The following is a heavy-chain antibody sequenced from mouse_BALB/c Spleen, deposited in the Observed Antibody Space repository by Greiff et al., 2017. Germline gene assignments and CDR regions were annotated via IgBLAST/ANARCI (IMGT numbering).Heavy chain of an antibody. Sequence: VQLKESGGGLVQPGGSRKLSCAASGFTFSSFGMHWVRQAPEKGLEWVAYISSGSSTIYYADTVKGRFTISRDNPKNTLFLQMTSLRSEDTAMYYCARGTSYGGNAMDYWGQGTSVTVSS. D-gene: IGHD1-1*01. V-gene: IGHV5-17*02. CDR3: ARGTSYGGNAMDY. CDR2: ISSGSSTI. J-gene: IGHJ4*01. CDR1: GFTFSSFG.